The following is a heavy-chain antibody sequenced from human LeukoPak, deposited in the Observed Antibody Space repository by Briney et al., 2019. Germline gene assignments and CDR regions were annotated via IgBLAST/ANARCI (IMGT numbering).Heavy chain of an antibody. CDR3: AKNRQSSSSDFDY. D-gene: IGHD6-6*01. CDR2: ISSSSSFI. CDR1: GFTFSVYT. V-gene: IGHV3-21*01. Sequence: PGGSLRLSCAASGFTFSVYTMNWVRQAPGKGLEWVSSISSSSSFISYADSVKGRFTISRDNAKDSLFLQMSDLRADDTAVYYCAKNRQSSSSDFDYWGQGTLVTVSS. J-gene: IGHJ4*02.